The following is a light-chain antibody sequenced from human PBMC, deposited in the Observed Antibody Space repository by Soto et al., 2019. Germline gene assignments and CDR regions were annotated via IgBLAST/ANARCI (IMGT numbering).Light chain of an antibody. CDR2: GAS. V-gene: IGKV3-20*01. CDR1: QSVSSNY. J-gene: IGKJ2*01. Sequence: EIVLTQSPGTLSLSPGERATLSCRASQSVSSNYLAWYQQKPGQAPRLLIYGASSRATGIPDRFSGSGSGTDSTLTISRLEPEDFAVYYCQQHGSLYPNTFGQGTKLEIK. CDR3: QQHGSLYPNT.